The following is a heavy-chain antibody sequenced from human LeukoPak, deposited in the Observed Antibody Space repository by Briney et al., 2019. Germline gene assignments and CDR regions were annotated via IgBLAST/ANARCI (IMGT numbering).Heavy chain of an antibody. CDR3: ARLKRCTNGVCYYYYYGMDV. CDR1: GFTFSSYW. J-gene: IGHJ6*02. CDR2: IKQDGSEK. V-gene: IGHV3-7*01. Sequence: PGGSLRLSCAASGFTFSSYWMSWVRQAPGKGLEWVANIKQDGSEKYYVDSVEGRFTISRDNAKNSLYLQMNSLRAEDTAVYYCARLKRCTNGVCYYYYYGMDVWGQGTTVTVSS. D-gene: IGHD2-8*01.